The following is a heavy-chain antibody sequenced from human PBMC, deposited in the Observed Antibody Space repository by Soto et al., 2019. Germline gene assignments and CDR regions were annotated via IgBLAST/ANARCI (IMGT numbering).Heavy chain of an antibody. J-gene: IGHJ4*02. V-gene: IGHV3-7*01. D-gene: IGHD2-8*01. CDR2: IAQDGSEE. Sequence: EVQLVESGGGVVQPGGSLRLSCAASGFTFYSYWMSWVRQAPGRGLESVANIAQDGSEEYYVDSVKGRFTISRDNVRNSLYLQMSSLRAEDTAMYFCATANRGFSPTYWGQGTLVTVSS. CDR1: GFTFYSYW. CDR3: ATANRGFSPTY.